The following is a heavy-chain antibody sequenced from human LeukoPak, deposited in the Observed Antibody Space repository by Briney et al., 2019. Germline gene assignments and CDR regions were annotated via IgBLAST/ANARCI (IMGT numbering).Heavy chain of an antibody. V-gene: IGHV3-33*01. CDR2: IWYDGSNK. CDR1: GFTFSSYG. J-gene: IGHJ3*02. D-gene: IGHD3-3*01. CDR3: ARDNLRLYAFDI. Sequence: PGGSLRLSCAASGFTFSSYGMHWVRQAPGKGLEWVAVIWYDGSNKYYADSVKGRFTISRDNSKNTLYLQMNSLRAEDTAVCYCARDNLRLYAFDIWGQGTMVTVSS.